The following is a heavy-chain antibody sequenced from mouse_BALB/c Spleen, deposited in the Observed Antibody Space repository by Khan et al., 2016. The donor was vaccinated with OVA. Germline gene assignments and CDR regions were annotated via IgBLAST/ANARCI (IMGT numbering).Heavy chain of an antibody. CDR1: GYSITRYYA. CDR2: ISYSGST. Sequence: EVQLQESGPGLVKPSQSLSLTCTVTGYSITRYYAWNWIRQFPGNKLEWMGYISYSGSTSYNPSLKSRISITRNTSNNQFFLQLNSVTTEDTATYYCARGNYYEYAMDYWGQGTSVTVSS. D-gene: IGHD1-1*01. CDR3: ARGNYYEYAMDY. V-gene: IGHV3-2*02. J-gene: IGHJ4*01.